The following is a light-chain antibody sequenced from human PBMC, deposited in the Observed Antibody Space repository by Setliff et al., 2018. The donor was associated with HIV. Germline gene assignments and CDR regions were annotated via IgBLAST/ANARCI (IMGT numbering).Light chain of an antibody. CDR3: CSYVTGITYV. J-gene: IGLJ1*01. V-gene: IGLV2-23*02. Sequence: QSVLTQPDSVSVSRVQSITISCTGTSSDVGGYNYVSWYQHYPGKAPKLIIYDVTKRPSGVSDRFSGSKSGNTASLTISGLQAEDEADYFFCSYVTGITYVFGTWTKVTVL. CDR1: SSDVGGYNY. CDR2: DVT.